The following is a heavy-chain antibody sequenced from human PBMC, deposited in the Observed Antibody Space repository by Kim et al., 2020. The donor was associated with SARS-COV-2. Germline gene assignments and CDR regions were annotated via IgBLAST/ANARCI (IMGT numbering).Heavy chain of an antibody. CDR1: GGSISSSSYY. CDR2: IYYSGST. CDR3: ARECLPHYDSSGYLRVNWFDP. J-gene: IGHJ5*02. V-gene: IGHV4-39*07. Sequence: SETLSLTCTVSGGSISSSSYYWGWIRQPPGKGLEWIGSIYYSGSTYYNPSLKSRVTISVDTSKNQFSLKLSSVTAADTAVYYCARECLPHYDSSGYLRVNWFDPWGQGTLVTVSS. D-gene: IGHD3-22*01.